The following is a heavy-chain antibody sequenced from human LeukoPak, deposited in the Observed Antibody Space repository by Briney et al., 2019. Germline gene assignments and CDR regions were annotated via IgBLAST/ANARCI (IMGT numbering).Heavy chain of an antibody. CDR3: ARSLPYGTTWYGRSDF. V-gene: IGHV3-7*03. D-gene: IGHD6-13*01. J-gene: IGHJ4*02. Sequence: GGSLRLSCAASGFTFYTYAMTWVRQAPGKGLEWVANIRQDGDTKYYVDSVKGRFTISRDNAMNSLYLQMNSLRAEDTAIHYCARSLPYGTTWYGRSDFWGQGTLVTVSS. CDR2: IRQDGDTK. CDR1: GFTFYTYA.